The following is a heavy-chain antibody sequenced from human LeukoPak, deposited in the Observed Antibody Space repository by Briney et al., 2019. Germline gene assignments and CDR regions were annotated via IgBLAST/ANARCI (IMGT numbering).Heavy chain of an antibody. CDR2: MNPNSGNT. CDR1: GYTFTTYD. CDR3: ARMSYYDSSGDNWFDP. Sequence: ASVKVSCKASGYTFTTYDINWVRQATGQGLEWMGWMNPNSGNTGYAQKFQGRVTMTRNTSISTAYMELSSLRSEDTAVYYCARMSYYDSSGDNWFDPWGQGSLVTVSS. J-gene: IGHJ5*02. D-gene: IGHD3-22*01. V-gene: IGHV1-8*01.